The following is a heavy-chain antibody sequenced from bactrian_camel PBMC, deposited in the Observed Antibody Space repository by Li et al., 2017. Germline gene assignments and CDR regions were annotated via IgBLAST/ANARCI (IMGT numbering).Heavy chain of an antibody. Sequence: VQLVESGRGSVQAGGSLRLSCAISGPRSSRGYSTGCMGWFRQAPGKERDGVAAVDGAGYTSYARSVRGRFTISKDNAKNTLYLQMNSLKPEDTAMYFCAADDILVASRKGYTLSPNEYRYWGQGTQVTVS. CDR1: GPRSSRGYSTGC. D-gene: IGHD5*01. CDR2: VDGAGYT. V-gene: IGHV3S53*01. J-gene: IGHJ4*01. CDR3: AADDILVASRKGYTLSPNEYRY.